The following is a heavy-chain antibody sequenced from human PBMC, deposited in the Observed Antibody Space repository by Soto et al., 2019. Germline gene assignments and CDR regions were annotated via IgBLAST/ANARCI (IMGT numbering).Heavy chain of an antibody. Sequence: GGSLRLSCAASGFTFSSYGMHWVRQAPGKGLEWVAVIWYDGSNKYYADSVKGRFTISRDNSKNTRYLQMNSLRAEDTAVYYCARVDLVVPAAKAYYYGMDVWGQGTTVTVSS. CDR2: IWYDGSNK. CDR3: ARVDLVVPAAKAYYYGMDV. CDR1: GFTFSSYG. J-gene: IGHJ6*02. D-gene: IGHD2-2*01. V-gene: IGHV3-33*01.